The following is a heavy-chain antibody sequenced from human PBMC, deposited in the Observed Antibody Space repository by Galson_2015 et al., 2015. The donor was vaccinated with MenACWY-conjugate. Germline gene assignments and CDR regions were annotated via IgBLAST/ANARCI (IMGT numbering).Heavy chain of an antibody. CDR2: IYWDDDK. D-gene: IGHD2-15*01. J-gene: IGHJ4*02. CDR3: SRTGATPGDY. Sequence: PALVKPTPPLTLTCTFSGFSLSTRGVGVGWIRQPPGKALEWLAHIYWDDDKRYSPSLRNRLTITKYTSKNHGVLTMTNMDPVDTATYYCSRTGATPGDYWGQGTLVTVSS. V-gene: IGHV2-5*02. CDR1: GFSLSTRGVG.